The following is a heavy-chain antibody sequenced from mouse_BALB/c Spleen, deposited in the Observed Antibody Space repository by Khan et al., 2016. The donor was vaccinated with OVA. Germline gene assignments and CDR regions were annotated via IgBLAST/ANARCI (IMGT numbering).Heavy chain of an antibody. V-gene: IGHV1-76*01. CDR3: AREEALYYFGY. Sequence: QIQLVQSGAELVRPGASVKLSCKTSGYIFTSYWIHWVKQRSGQGLEWIARIYPGTDNTYYTEKVKDRATLTADKSSSTAYMQLSSLKSEDSAVYFCAREEALYYFGYWGQGTTRTVAS. J-gene: IGHJ2*01. CDR1: GYIFTSYW. CDR2: IYPGTDNT.